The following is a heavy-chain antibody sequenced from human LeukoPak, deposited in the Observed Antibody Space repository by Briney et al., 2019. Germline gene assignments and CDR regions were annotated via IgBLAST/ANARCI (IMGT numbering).Heavy chain of an antibody. Sequence: GGSLRLSCAASGFTFSSYAMSWVRQAPGKGLEWVSAISGSGGSTYYADSVKGRFTISRDNSKNTLYLQMNSLRAEDTAVYYCAKVIRDGYNWPLYYFDYWGQGTLVTVSS. CDR3: AKVIRDGYNWPLYYFDY. V-gene: IGHV3-23*01. CDR2: ISGSGGST. J-gene: IGHJ4*02. D-gene: IGHD5-24*01. CDR1: GFTFSSYA.